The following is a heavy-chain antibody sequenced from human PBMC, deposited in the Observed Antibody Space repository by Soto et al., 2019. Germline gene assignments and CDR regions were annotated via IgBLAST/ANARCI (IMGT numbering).Heavy chain of an antibody. CDR2: ISGSGGST. J-gene: IGHJ4*02. D-gene: IGHD6-19*01. Sequence: EVQLLESGGGLVQPGGSLRLSCAAPGFTFSNYAMNWVRQAPGKGLEWVSVISGSGGSTYYADSVKGRFTISRDNSKNTLYRQMNSLRGEYTAVYYCARRSSGWYFDYWGQGTLVTVSS. CDR3: ARRSSGWYFDY. CDR1: GFTFSNYA. V-gene: IGHV3-23*01.